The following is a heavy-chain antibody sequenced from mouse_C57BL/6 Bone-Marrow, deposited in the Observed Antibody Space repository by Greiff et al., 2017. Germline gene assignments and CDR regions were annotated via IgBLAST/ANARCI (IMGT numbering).Heavy chain of an antibody. CDR3: TTYYYGSSYLYYAMDY. CDR2: IDPENGDT. V-gene: IGHV14-4*01. CDR1: GFNIKDDY. Sequence: VQLQQSGAELVRPGASVKLSCTASGFNIKDDYMHWVKQRPEQGLEWIGWIDPENGDTEYASKFQGKATITADTSSNTAYLQLSSLTSEDTAVYYCTTYYYGSSYLYYAMDYGGQGTSVTVSS. D-gene: IGHD1-1*01. J-gene: IGHJ4*01.